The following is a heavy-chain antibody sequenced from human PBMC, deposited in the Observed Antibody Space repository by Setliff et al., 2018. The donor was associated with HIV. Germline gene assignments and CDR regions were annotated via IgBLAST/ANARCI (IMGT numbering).Heavy chain of an antibody. CDR2: IYGSGST. D-gene: IGHD3-10*01. CDR3: VRAGSGSYYNAPHY. Sequence: SETLSLTCAVSGDSIGTYSWHWLRQPPGKGLEWIGYIYGSGSTGYNPSLTSRVTMSTDKSINTAYLQWSSLQASDTAMYYCVRAGSGSYYNAPHYWGQGTLVTVSS. V-gene: IGHV4-59*12. CDR1: GDSIGTYS. J-gene: IGHJ4*02.